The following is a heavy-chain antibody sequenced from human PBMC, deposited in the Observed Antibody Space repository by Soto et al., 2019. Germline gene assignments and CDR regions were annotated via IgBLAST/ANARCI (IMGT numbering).Heavy chain of an antibody. CDR2: ISYDGSNK. CDR3: AHLPHCSGGSCSPDRIQLWLVDYYYYGMDV. CDR1: GFTFSSYG. J-gene: IGHJ6*02. D-gene: IGHD2-15*01. Sequence: GGSLRLSCAASGFTFSSYGMHWVRQAPGKGLEWVAVISYDGSNKYYADSVKGRFTISRDNSKNTLYLQMNSLRAEDTAVYYCAHLPHCSGGSCSPDRIQLWLVDYYYYGMDVWGQGTTVTVSS. V-gene: IGHV3-30*03.